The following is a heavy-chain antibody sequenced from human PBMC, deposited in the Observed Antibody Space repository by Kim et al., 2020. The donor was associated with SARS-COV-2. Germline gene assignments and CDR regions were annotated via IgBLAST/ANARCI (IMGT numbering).Heavy chain of an antibody. CDR1: GGTFSSYA. D-gene: IGHD6-19*01. CDR2: IIPIFGTA. J-gene: IGHJ6*02. CDR3: ARGIRDNPLADYYYGMDV. Sequence: SVKVSCKASGGTFSSYAISWVRQAPGQGLEWMGGIIPIFGTANYAQKFQGRVTITADESTSTAYMELSSLRSEDTAVYYCARGIRDNPLADYYYGMDVWGQGTTVTVSS. V-gene: IGHV1-69*13.